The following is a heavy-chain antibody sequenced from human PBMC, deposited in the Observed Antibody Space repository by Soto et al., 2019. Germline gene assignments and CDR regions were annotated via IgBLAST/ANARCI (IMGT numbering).Heavy chain of an antibody. CDR3: ISGVSPYYYNF. CDR2: ILSKAGNYAT. Sequence: VQLVESGGGLVQPGGSLKLSCAASGFIFSGSAVHWVRQASGKGLEWVGRILSKAGNYATAYTASMKGRFTISRDDSENTAFLQMNGLKTDDTAVYYCISGVSPYYYNFWGQGNLVAVSS. D-gene: IGHD3-3*01. V-gene: IGHV3-73*01. J-gene: IGHJ4*02. CDR1: GFIFSGSA.